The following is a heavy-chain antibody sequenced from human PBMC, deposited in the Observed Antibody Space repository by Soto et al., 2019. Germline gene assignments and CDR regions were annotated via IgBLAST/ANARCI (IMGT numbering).Heavy chain of an antibody. D-gene: IGHD3-22*01. CDR1: GGSTSSSSYY. Sequence: PSETLSLTCTVSGGSTSSSSYYWGWIRQPPGKGLEWIGSIYYSGSTYYNPSLKSRVTISVDTSKNQFSLKLSSVTAADTAVYYCARRLYYDSSGLEGGGMDVWGQGTTVTVSS. J-gene: IGHJ6*02. V-gene: IGHV4-39*01. CDR2: IYYSGST. CDR3: ARRLYYDSSGLEGGGMDV.